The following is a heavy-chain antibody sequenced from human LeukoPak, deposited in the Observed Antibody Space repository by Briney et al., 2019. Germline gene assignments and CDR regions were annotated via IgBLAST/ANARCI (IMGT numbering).Heavy chain of an antibody. CDR2: IIPILGIA. J-gene: IGHJ4*02. V-gene: IGHV1-69*04. CDR1: GGTFSSYA. CDR3: ARDEGRDGYNNDY. Sequence: SVKVSCKASGGTFSSYAISWVRQAPGQGLEWMGRIIPILGIANYAQKFQGRVTITADKSTSTAYMELSSLRSEDTAVYYCARDEGRDGYNNDYWGQETLVTVSS. D-gene: IGHD5-24*01.